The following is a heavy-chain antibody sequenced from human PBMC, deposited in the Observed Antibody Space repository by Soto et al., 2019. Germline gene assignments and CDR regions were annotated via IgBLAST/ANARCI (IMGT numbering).Heavy chain of an antibody. D-gene: IGHD3-10*01. CDR1: GYSFTNYP. Sequence: ASVKVSCKASGYSFTNYPIAWVRRAPGQGLEWMGWISAYSGDTNYAQKFQGRVTMTRDTSTTTAYLQMNSLRAEDTAVYYCARGRLGEKNNWFDPWGQGTLVTVSS. V-gene: IGHV1-18*01. J-gene: IGHJ5*02. CDR2: ISAYSGDT. CDR3: ARGRLGEKNNWFDP.